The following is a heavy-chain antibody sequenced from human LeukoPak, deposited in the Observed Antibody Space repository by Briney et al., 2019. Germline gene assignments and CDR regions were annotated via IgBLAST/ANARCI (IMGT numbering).Heavy chain of an antibody. V-gene: IGHV3-30*04. CDR3: ARDGASSGYFTSDFDY. D-gene: IGHD3-22*01. Sequence: GGSLRLSCAASGFTFSNSAMHWVRQAPGKGLEWVAVISYDGSNKYYADSVKGRFTISRDNSKNTLYLQMNSLRAEDTAVYYCARDGASSGYFTSDFDYWGQGTLVTVSS. CDR1: GFTFSNSA. J-gene: IGHJ4*02. CDR2: ISYDGSNK.